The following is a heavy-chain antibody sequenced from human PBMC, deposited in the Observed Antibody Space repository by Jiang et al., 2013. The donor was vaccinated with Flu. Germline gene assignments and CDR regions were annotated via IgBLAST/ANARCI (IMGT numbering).Heavy chain of an antibody. V-gene: IGHV1-3*01. CDR3: AKSEGMTTVTTSSNYYYY. J-gene: IGHJ6*01. CDR1: GYRFSDYA. D-gene: IGHD4-17*01. CDR2: INAGDGDT. Sequence: SGAEVKKPGASVKVSCKASGYRFSDYAMHWVRQAPGQSLEWMGWINAGDGDTKYPQKFQDRVTITRDTSASTAYMELSSLRSEGTGIYYCAKSEGMTTVTTSSNYYYY.